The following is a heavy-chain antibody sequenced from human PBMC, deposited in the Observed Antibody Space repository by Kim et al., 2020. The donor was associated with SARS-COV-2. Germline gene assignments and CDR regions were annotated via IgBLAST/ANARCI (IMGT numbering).Heavy chain of an antibody. V-gene: IGHV5-51*01. CDR3: ARRAGGYDFWSGYYNAHAFDI. CDR2: IYPGDSDT. J-gene: IGHJ3*02. Sequence: GESLKISCKGSGYSFTSYWIGWVRQMPGKGLEWMGIIYPGDSDTRYSPSFQGQVTISADKSISTAYLQWSSLKASDTAMYYCARRAGGYDFWSGYYNAHAFDIWGQGTMVTVSS. CDR1: GYSFTSYW. D-gene: IGHD3-3*01.